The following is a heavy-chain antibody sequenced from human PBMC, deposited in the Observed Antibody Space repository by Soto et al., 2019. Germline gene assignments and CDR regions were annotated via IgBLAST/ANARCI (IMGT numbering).Heavy chain of an antibody. J-gene: IGHJ4*02. CDR2: INHSGST. Sequence: QVQLQQWGAGLLKPSETLSLTCAVYGGSFSGYSWSWIRQPPGKGLEWIGEINHSGSTNYNPSLKGRVTISVDTSKNQFSLKLSSVTAADTAVYYCARSVRVVRDFWSGDHERFDYWGQGTLVTVSS. CDR3: ARSVRVVRDFWSGDHERFDY. V-gene: IGHV4-34*01. CDR1: GGSFSGYS. D-gene: IGHD3-3*01.